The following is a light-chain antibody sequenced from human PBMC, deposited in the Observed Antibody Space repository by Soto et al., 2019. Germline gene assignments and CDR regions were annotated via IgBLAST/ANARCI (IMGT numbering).Light chain of an antibody. CDR1: NSNIGGGYD. J-gene: IGLJ1*01. CDR2: GNT. V-gene: IGLV1-40*01. CDR3: HSSDISISGFHV. Sequence: QSVLTQPPSVSGAPGQRVTISCTGSNSNIGGGYDVHWYQQLPGTTPKLLIYGNTKRPSGVPDRFSGPKSGTSASLVITGLQTGDEADYYCHSSDISISGFHVFGTGTKVTVL.